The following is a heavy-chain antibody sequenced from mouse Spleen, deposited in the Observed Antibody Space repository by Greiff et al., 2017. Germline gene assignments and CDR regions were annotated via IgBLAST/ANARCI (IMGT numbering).Heavy chain of an antibody. J-gene: IGHJ3*01. CDR2: INYDGSST. Sequence: EVKVVESEGGLVQPGSSMKLSCTASGFTFSDYYMAWVRQVPEKGLEWVANINYDGSSTYYLDSLKSRFIISRDNAKNILYLQMSSLKSEDTATYYCARSGGKTAWFAYWGQGTLVTVSA. CDR3: ARSGGKTAWFAY. D-gene: IGHD3-1*01. CDR1: GFTFSDYY. V-gene: IGHV5-16*01.